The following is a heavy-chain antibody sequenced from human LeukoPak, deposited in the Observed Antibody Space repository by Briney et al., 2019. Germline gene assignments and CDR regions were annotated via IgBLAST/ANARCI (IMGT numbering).Heavy chain of an antibody. CDR3: ARGIDEWLYLNY. J-gene: IGHJ4*02. D-gene: IGHD3-3*01. Sequence: GGSLRLSCAASGFTVSSNYMSWVRQAPGKGLEWVSVIYSGGSTYYADSVKGRFTISRDNSKNTLYLQMYSLRAEDTAVYYCARGIDEWLYLNYWGQGAFVTVSS. CDR1: GFTVSSNY. CDR2: IYSGGST. V-gene: IGHV3-66*01.